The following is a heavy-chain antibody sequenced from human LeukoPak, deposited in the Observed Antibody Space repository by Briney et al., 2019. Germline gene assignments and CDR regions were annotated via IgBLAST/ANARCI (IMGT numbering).Heavy chain of an antibody. V-gene: IGHV3-33*06. CDR3: AKGALNYYYYMDV. J-gene: IGHJ6*03. Sequence: GGSLRLSCAASGFTFSSYGMHWVRQAPGKGLEWVAVIWYDGSNKYYADSVKGRFTISRDNSKNTLYLQMNSLRAEDTALYYCAKGALNYYYYMDVWGKGTTVTVSS. CDR1: GFTFSSYG. CDR2: IWYDGSNK.